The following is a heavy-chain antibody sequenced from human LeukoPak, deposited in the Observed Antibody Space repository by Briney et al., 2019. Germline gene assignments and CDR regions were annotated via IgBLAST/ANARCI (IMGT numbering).Heavy chain of an antibody. J-gene: IGHJ4*02. V-gene: IGHV4-34*01. CDR1: GGSFSGYY. D-gene: IGHD3-9*01. CDR3: AMNFDWLPSRVDY. Sequence: SETLSLTCAVYGGSFSGYYWSWIRQTPGKGLEWIGEINHSGGTNYSPSLQSRVTISVDTSKNQFSLTLSSVTAADTAVYYCAMNFDWLPSRVDYWGQGTLVTVSS. CDR2: INHSGGT.